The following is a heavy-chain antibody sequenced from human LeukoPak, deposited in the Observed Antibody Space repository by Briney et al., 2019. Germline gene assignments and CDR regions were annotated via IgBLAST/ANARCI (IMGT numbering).Heavy chain of an antibody. V-gene: IGHV4-38-2*02. CDR2: MYHSGST. CDR3: ARDSGTTGEVKFYP. J-gene: IGHJ5*02. Sequence: SETLSLTCSVSGYSISSAYYWGWIRQPPGKGLEWIGTMYHSGSTNYNPSLKSRVTISVDTSKNQFSLKLSSVTAADAAVYYCARDSGTTGEVKFYPWGQGTLVTVSS. CDR1: GYSISSAYY. D-gene: IGHD3-10*01.